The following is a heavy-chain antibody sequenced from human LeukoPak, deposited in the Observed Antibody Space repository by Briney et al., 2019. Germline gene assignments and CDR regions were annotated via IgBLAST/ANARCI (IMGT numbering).Heavy chain of an antibody. J-gene: IGHJ1*01. CDR2: ITSNGGST. Sequence: GGSLSLSCSASGFTFSLYAMHWVRQAPGRGLEYVSAITSNGGSTYYADSVKGRFTISRDNSKNTLYLHMSTLRPEDTAVYYCAYSSCYYHWGQGTLVTVSS. V-gene: IGHV3-64D*06. CDR1: GFTFSLYA. CDR3: AYSSCYYH. D-gene: IGHD3-22*01.